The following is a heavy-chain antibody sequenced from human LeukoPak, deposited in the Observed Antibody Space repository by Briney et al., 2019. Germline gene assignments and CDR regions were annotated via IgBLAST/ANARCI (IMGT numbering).Heavy chain of an antibody. CDR3: ARDNACYSSSWCNWFDP. J-gene: IGHJ5*02. V-gene: IGHV1-69*05. CDR1: GGTFSSYA. Sequence: SVKVSCKASGGTFSSYAISWVRQAPGQGLEWMGGIIPVFGTANYAQKFQGRVTITTDESTSTAYMELSSLRSEDTAVYYCARDNACYSSSWCNWFDPWGQGTLVTVPS. D-gene: IGHD6-13*01. CDR2: IIPVFGTA.